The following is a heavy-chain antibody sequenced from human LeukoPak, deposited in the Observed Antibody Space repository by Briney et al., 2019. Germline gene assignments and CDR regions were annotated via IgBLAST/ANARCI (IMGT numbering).Heavy chain of an antibody. Sequence: SETLSLTCTVSGGSISSSGYYWGWIRQPPGKGLEWIASIYYSGSTYYNPSLKSRVTISVDTSKNQLSLKLSSLTAADTAVYYCARHEYSGSYYGLSWFDPWGQGTLSPSPQ. D-gene: IGHD1-26*01. CDR1: GGSISSSGYY. V-gene: IGHV4-39*01. CDR2: IYYSGST. J-gene: IGHJ5*02. CDR3: ARHEYSGSYYGLSWFDP.